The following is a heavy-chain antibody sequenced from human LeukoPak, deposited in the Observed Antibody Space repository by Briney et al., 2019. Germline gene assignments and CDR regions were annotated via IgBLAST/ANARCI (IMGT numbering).Heavy chain of an antibody. D-gene: IGHD7-27*01. Sequence: SQTLSLTCTVSGGSISSGGYYWGWIRQPPGKGLEWIGSIYYSGSTYYNPSLKSRVTISVDTSKNQFSLKLSSVTAADTAVYYCARWTNWGNDAFDIWGQGTMVTVSS. V-gene: IGHV4-39*01. J-gene: IGHJ3*02. CDR1: GGSISSGGYY. CDR2: IYYSGST. CDR3: ARWTNWGNDAFDI.